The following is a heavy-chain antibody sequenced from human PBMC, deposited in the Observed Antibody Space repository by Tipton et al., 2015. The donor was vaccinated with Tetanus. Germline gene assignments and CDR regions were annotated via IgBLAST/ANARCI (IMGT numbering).Heavy chain of an antibody. CDR3: AREAECSGGSCFSGDFDT. J-gene: IGHJ4*02. D-gene: IGHD2-15*01. V-gene: IGHV3-33*01. Sequence: SLRLSCAASGFIFSSYGIHWVRQAPGKGLEWLAVSWYDGTDKYYADSVKGRFTISRDNSKNTLYLQRNSPRAEDRALYYCAREAECSGGSCFSGDFDTWGQGTQVTVSS. CDR2: SWYDGTDK. CDR1: GFIFSSYG.